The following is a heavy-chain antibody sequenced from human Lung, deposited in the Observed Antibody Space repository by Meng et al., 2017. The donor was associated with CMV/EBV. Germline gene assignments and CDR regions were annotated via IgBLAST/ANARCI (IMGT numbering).Heavy chain of an antibody. Sequence: SVXVSXXASGDTFSSYAISWVRQAPGQGLEWMGGIIPIYGTANYAQKLQGRVTITTDESTSTAYMELSSLRSEDTAVYYCARDRGTIFGVDCDYWGQGTXVTVSS. J-gene: IGHJ4*02. CDR3: ARDRGTIFGVDCDY. D-gene: IGHD3-3*01. V-gene: IGHV1-69*05. CDR1: GDTFSSYA. CDR2: IIPIYGTA.